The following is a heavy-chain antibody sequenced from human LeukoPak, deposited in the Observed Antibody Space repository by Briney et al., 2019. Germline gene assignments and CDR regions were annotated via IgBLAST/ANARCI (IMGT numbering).Heavy chain of an antibody. CDR3: ARFPHCSSTSCPPNWFDP. J-gene: IGHJ5*02. Sequence: SETLSLTCAVYGGSFSGYYWSWIRQPPGKGLEWIGSIYYSVTTYYNPSLKSRVTISVDTSKNQFSLKLSSVTAADTAVYYCARFPHCSSTSCPPNWFDPWGQGTLVTVSS. D-gene: IGHD2-2*01. CDR2: IYYSVTT. V-gene: IGHV4-34*01. CDR1: GGSFSGYY.